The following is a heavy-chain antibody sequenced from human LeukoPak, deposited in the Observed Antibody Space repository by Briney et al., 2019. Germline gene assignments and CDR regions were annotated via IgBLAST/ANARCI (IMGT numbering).Heavy chain of an antibody. D-gene: IGHD5-12*01. V-gene: IGHV3-23*01. Sequence: RAGGSLRLSCAASGFTFSSYAMSWVRQAPGKGLEWVSAISGSGGSTYYADSVKGRFTISRDNSKNTLYLQMNSLRAEDTAMYYCARDLYSGPFDYWGQGTLVTVSS. J-gene: IGHJ4*02. CDR1: GFTFSSYA. CDR2: ISGSGGST. CDR3: ARDLYSGPFDY.